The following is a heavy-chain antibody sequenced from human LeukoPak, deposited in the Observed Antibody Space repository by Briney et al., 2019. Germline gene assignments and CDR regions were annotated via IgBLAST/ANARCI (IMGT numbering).Heavy chain of an antibody. D-gene: IGHD3-16*02. CDR2: INHSGST. CDR3: ARVERYDYVWGSYPQGDY. J-gene: IGHJ4*02. V-gene: IGHV4-34*01. Sequence: SETLSLTCAVYGGSFSGYYWSWIRQPPGKGLEWIGEINHSGSTNYNPSLKSRVTISVDTSKNQFSLKLSSVTAADTAVYYCARVERYDYVWGSYPQGDYWGQGTLVTVSS. CDR1: GGSFSGYY.